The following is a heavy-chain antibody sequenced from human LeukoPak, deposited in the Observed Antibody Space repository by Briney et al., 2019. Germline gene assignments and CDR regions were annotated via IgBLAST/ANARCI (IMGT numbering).Heavy chain of an antibody. CDR3: AKDRSDNTTWYVGSH. CDR1: GFTFSSYG. Sequence: PGGSLRLSCAASGFTFSSYGMHWVRQAPGKGLEWVAFIRYDGSNKYYADSVKGRFTISRDNSKNTLYLQMNSLRAEDTAVYYCAKDRSDNTTWYVGSHWGQGTLVTVSS. J-gene: IGHJ4*02. CDR2: IRYDGSNK. V-gene: IGHV3-30*02. D-gene: IGHD6-13*01.